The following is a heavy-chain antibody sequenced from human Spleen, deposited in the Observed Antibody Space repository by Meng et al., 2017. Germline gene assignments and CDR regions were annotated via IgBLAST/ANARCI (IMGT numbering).Heavy chain of an antibody. Sequence: SETLSLTCNVSGYSISSGYYWAWIRQSPGKGLEWIGSIFHSGSVYYKPALKSRVTISVNRSRNQFSLKLSSVTAADTAVYYCASAQSSLRYFDWEFDYWGQGTLVTVSS. CDR2: IFHSGSV. CDR1: GYSISSGYY. V-gene: IGHV4-38-2*02. J-gene: IGHJ4*02. CDR3: ASAQSSLRYFDWEFDY. D-gene: IGHD3-9*01.